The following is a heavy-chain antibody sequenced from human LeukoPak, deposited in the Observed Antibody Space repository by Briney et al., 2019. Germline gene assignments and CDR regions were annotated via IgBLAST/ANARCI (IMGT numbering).Heavy chain of an antibody. CDR1: GFTFSTYS. D-gene: IGHD6-13*01. J-gene: IGHJ6*02. Sequence: QPGGSLRLSCAASGFTFSTYSMHWVRRAPGRGLEWLSYIDSSSSTIYYADSVKGRFTISRDNAKNSLYLRMNSLRAEDTAVFYCARGGARSSSYYYYGMDVWGLGTTVTVSS. V-gene: IGHV3-48*01. CDR2: IDSSSSTI. CDR3: ARGGARSSSYYYYGMDV.